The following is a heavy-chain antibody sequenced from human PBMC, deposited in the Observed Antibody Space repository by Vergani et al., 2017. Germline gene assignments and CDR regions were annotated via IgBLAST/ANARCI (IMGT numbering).Heavy chain of an antibody. V-gene: IGHV3-23*04. CDR1: GFTFSSYS. D-gene: IGHD2/OR15-2a*01. CDR2: ISGPGLST. J-gene: IGHJ4*01. CDR3: VKEKIDLGSYFFDS. Sequence: QLVESGGGLVQPGGSLRLSCAASGFTFSSYSMSWVRQAPGRGLAWVSSISGPGLSTYYADSVKGRFSISRDNSKNTVFLQMHSLRAEDTAIYYCVKEKIDLGSYFFDSWGHGILVTVSS.